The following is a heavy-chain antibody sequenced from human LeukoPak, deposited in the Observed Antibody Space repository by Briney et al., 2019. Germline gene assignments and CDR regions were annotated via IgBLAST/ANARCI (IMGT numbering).Heavy chain of an antibody. CDR2: MYSGGDT. V-gene: IGHV3-53*01. J-gene: IGHJ5*02. CDR3: ARDAPQVPAAGVLAS. D-gene: IGHD6-13*01. Sequence: GGSLRLSCAASGFTVSDNYMSWVRQAPGKGLEWGSVMYSGGDTYYANSVKGRFTFSRDISKNTPFLQMNGLTTEDTAMYYCARDAPQVPAAGVLASWGQGTLVTVSS. CDR1: GFTVSDNY.